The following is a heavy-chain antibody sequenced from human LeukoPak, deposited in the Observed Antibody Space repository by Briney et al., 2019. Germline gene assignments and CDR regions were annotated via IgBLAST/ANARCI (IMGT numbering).Heavy chain of an antibody. CDR1: GGSISSYY. Sequence: SETLSLTCTVSGGSISSYYWSWIRQPPGKGLEWIGNIYSSGSTNYNPSLKSRVTISVDTSKNQFSLNLRSVTAADTAVYYCARARITTYNWFDPWGQGTLVTVSS. V-gene: IGHV4-59*01. J-gene: IGHJ5*02. CDR2: IYSSGST. D-gene: IGHD3-3*01. CDR3: ARARITTYNWFDP.